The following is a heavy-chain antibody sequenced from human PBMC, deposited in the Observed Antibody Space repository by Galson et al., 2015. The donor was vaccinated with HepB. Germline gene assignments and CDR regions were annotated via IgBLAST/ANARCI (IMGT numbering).Heavy chain of an antibody. J-gene: IGHJ4*02. D-gene: IGHD6-13*01. V-gene: IGHV1-3*01. Sequence: SVKVSCKASGYTFTSYAMHWVRQAPGQRLEWMGWINAGNGNTKYSQKFQGRVTITRDTSASTAYMELSSLRSEDTAVYYCARDREQQLSLFDYWGQGTLVTVSS. CDR3: ARDREQQLSLFDY. CDR1: GYTFTSYA. CDR2: INAGNGNT.